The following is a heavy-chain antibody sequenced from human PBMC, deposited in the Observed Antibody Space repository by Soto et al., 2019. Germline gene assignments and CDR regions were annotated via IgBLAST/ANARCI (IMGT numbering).Heavy chain of an antibody. V-gene: IGHV4-61*01. J-gene: IGHJ5*02. CDR2: IYYSGST. CDR3: ARGPYYYGSGSYYRGRWFDP. D-gene: IGHD3-10*01. Sequence: QVQLQESGPGLVKPSETLSLTCSVSGGPVSSGSYYWSWIRQPPGKGLEWIGYIYYSGSTNYNPSLKSRDTILVDTSKNQYSLKLSSVTAADTAVYYCARGPYYYGSGSYYRGRWFDPWGQGTLVTVSS. CDR1: GGPVSSGSYY.